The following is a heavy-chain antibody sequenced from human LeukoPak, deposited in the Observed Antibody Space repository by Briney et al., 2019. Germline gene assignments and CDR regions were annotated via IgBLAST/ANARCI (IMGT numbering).Heavy chain of an antibody. V-gene: IGHV1-18*01. J-gene: IGHJ4*02. Sequence: ASVKVSCKASGYTFTSYGISWVRQAPGQGLEWMGWTTTSNGNTNYAQKLQGRVTMTRDTSTSTAYMELRSLRSDDTAIYYCARAENSWHYIDYWGQGTLVTVSS. CDR3: ARAENSWHYIDY. CDR2: TTTSNGNT. CDR1: GYTFTSYG. D-gene: IGHD6-13*01.